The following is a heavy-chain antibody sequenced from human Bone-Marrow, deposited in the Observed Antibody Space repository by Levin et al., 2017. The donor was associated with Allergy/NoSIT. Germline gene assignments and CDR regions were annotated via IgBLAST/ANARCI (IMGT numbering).Heavy chain of an antibody. D-gene: IGHD3-10*01. CDR2: IYSGGST. V-gene: IGHV3-53*01. J-gene: IGHJ4*02. CDR3: ARGWFGELLSH. CDR1: GFTVSSNY. Sequence: LSLTCAASGFTVSSNYMSWVRQAPGKGPEWVSVIYSGGSTYYADSVKGRFTISRDNSKNTLYLQMNSLRAEDTAVDYCARGWFGELLSHWGQGTLVTVSS.